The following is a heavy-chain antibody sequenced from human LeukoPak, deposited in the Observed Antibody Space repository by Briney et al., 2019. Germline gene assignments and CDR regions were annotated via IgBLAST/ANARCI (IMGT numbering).Heavy chain of an antibody. CDR1: GYTFTSYD. D-gene: IGHD4-17*01. Sequence: ASVKVSCKASGYTFTSYDINWVRQATGQGLEWMGWMNPNSGNTGYAQKFQGRVTMTRNTSISTAYMELSSLRSEDTAVYYCPRGWGTVTQIDYWGQGTLVTVSS. CDR2: MNPNSGNT. V-gene: IGHV1-8*01. CDR3: PRGWGTVTQIDY. J-gene: IGHJ4*02.